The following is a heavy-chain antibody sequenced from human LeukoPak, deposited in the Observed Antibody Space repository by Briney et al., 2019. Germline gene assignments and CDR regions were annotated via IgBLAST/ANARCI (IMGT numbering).Heavy chain of an antibody. V-gene: IGHV3-21*01. CDR1: GFTFSGYS. Sequence: GGSLRLSCAAPGFTFSGYSMNWVRQAPGKGLEWVSSISSSSSFIYYADSVKGRFTISRDNAKNSLFLQMNSLRAEDTAVYYCARGSEAGVVTRYDYWGQGTLVTVSS. CDR2: ISSSSSFI. D-gene: IGHD2-21*02. CDR3: ARGSEAGVVTRYDY. J-gene: IGHJ4*02.